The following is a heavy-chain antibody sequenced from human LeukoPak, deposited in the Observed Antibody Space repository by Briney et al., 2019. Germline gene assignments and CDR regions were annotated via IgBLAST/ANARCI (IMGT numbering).Heavy chain of an antibody. Sequence: SETLSLTCTVSGGSISSYYWSWIRQPPGKGLEWIGYIYYSGNTYYNASLKSQVSISIDTSKNQFSLRLTSVTAADTAVYYCARQTGSGLFILPGGQGTLVTVSS. D-gene: IGHD3/OR15-3a*01. J-gene: IGHJ4*02. CDR2: IYYSGNT. CDR1: GGSISSYY. CDR3: ARQTGSGLFILP. V-gene: IGHV4-59*04.